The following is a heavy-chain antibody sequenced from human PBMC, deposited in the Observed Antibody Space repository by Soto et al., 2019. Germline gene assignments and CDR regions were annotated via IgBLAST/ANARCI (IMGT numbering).Heavy chain of an antibody. V-gene: IGHV3-30*18. CDR3: AKDTALWGIVVVTLDY. D-gene: IGHD3-22*01. CDR2: ISYVGSNK. CDR1: GFTFSSYG. Sequence: QVQLVESGGGVVQPGRSQRLSCAASGFTFSSYGMHWVRQAPGKGLEWVAVISYVGSNKYYADSVKGRFTISRDNSKNTLYLQMNSLRAEDTAVYYCAKDTALWGIVVVTLDYWGQGTLVTVSS. J-gene: IGHJ4*02.